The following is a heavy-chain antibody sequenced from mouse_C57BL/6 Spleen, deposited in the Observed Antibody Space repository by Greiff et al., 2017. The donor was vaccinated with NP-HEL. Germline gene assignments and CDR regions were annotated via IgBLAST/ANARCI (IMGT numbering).Heavy chain of an antibody. Sequence: QVQLQQSGTELVKPGASVKLSCKASGYTFTSYWMHWVKQRPGQGLEWIGNINPSNGGTNYNEKFKSKATLTVDKSSSTAYMQLSSLTSEDSAVYYCARGGRNYDYDGYYFDYWGQGTTLTVSS. CDR3: ARGGRNYDYDGYYFDY. CDR2: INPSNGGT. D-gene: IGHD2-4*01. J-gene: IGHJ2*01. CDR1: GYTFTSYW. V-gene: IGHV1-53*01.